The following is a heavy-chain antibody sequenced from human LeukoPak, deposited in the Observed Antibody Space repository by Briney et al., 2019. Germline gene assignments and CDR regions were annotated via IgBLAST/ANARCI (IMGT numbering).Heavy chain of an antibody. CDR2: ISDNGDDT. D-gene: IGHD4-11*01. CDR3: AKGYYGNYVAVDY. Sequence: LPGGSLRLSCAASGFTFSSYAMIWLRQAPGKGLDWVSSISDNGDDTYYADSVKGRFTISRDKSTNTLYLQMNSLRADDTAVYYCAKGYYGNYVAVDYWGQGTLVTVSS. V-gene: IGHV3-23*01. J-gene: IGHJ4*02. CDR1: GFTFSSYA.